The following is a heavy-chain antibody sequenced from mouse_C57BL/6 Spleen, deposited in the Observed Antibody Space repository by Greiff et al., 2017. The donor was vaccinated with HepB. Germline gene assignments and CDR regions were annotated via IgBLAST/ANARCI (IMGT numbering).Heavy chain of an antibody. Sequence: VQLQQSGAELVKPGASVKLSCKASGYTFTSYWMHWVKQRPGQGLEWIGMIHPNSGSTNYNEKFKSKGTLTVDKSSSTAYMQLSSLTSEDSAVYYCARRSNFEGDAMGYWGQGTSVTISS. J-gene: IGHJ4*01. CDR3: ARRSNFEGDAMGY. D-gene: IGHD2-5*01. CDR2: IHPNSGST. V-gene: IGHV1-64*01. CDR1: GYTFTSYW.